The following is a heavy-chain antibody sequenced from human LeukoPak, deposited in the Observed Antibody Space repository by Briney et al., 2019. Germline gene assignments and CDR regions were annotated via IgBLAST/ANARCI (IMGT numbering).Heavy chain of an antibody. J-gene: IGHJ6*03. V-gene: IGHV1-8*01. D-gene: IGHD4-17*01. CDR1: GYTFTSYD. CDR3: ARVLNYGDYFYYYYYYMDV. Sequence: VASVKVSCKASGYTFTSYDINWVRRATGQGLEWMGWMNPNSGNTGYAQKFQGRVTMTRNTSISTAYMELSSLRSEDTAVYYCARVLNYGDYFYYYYYYMDVWGKGTTVTISS. CDR2: MNPNSGNT.